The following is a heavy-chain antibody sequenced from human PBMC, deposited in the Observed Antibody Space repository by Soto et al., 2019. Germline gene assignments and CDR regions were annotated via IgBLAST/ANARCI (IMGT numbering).Heavy chain of an antibody. V-gene: IGHV4-31*03. CDR2: IYYSGST. J-gene: IGHJ4*02. D-gene: IGHD3-22*01. CDR3: ARVPSSGNHFDY. Sequence: SETLSLTCTVSGVSISSGGYYWSWIRQTPGRGLEWIGYIYYSGSTYYNPSLKSRVTISVDTSKNQFSLKLSSVTAADTAVYYCARVPSSGNHFDYWGQGTLVTVSS. CDR1: GVSISSGGYY.